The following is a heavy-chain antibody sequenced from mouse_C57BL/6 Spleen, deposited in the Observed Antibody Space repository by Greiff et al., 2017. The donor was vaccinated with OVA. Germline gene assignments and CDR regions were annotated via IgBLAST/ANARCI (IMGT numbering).Heavy chain of an antibody. J-gene: IGHJ2*01. V-gene: IGHV5-4*01. CDR3: ARDLDLYYFDY. Sequence: EVQLVESGGGLVKPGGSLKLSCAASGFTFSSYAMSWVRQTPEKRLEWVATISDGGSYTYYPDNVKGRFTISRDNAKNNLYLQMSHLKSEDTAMYYCARDLDLYYFDYWGQGTTLTVSS. CDR2: ISDGGSYT. CDR1: GFTFSSYA.